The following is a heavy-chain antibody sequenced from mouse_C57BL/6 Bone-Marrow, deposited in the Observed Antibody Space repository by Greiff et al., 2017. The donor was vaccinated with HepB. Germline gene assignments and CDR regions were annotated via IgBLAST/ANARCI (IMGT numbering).Heavy chain of an antibody. D-gene: IGHD4-1*02. J-gene: IGHJ3*01. CDR3: ASVNWAAWFAY. V-gene: IGHV3-6*01. Sequence: VQLKESGPGLVKPSQSLSLTCSVTGYSITSGYYWNWIRQFPGNKLEWMGYISYDGSNNYNPSLKNRISITRDTSKNQFFLKLNSVTTEDTATYYCASVNWAAWFAYWGQGTLVTVSA. CDR2: ISYDGSN. CDR1: GYSITSGYY.